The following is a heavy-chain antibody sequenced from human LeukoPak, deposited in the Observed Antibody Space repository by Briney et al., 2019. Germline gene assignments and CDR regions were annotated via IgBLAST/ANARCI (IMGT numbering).Heavy chain of an antibody. CDR3: ARVDAWGSLDI. CDR2: IYYSGTT. D-gene: IGHD3-16*01. Sequence: SETLSLTCTVSGDSITSSYWTWIRQPPGKRLEWVGYIYYSGTTNYNPSLKSRVAISVDTSKNQFSLKLSSVTAADTAVYYCARVDAWGSLDIWGQGTMVTVSS. CDR1: GDSITSSY. J-gene: IGHJ3*02. V-gene: IGHV4-59*01.